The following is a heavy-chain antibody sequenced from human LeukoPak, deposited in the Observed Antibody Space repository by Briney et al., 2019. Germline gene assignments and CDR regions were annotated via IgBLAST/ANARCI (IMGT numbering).Heavy chain of an antibody. V-gene: IGHV4-39*01. CDR2: IYYSGST. CDR3: ARRNGSGVDAFDI. Sequence: SETLSLTCTVSGGSISSSSYYWGWIRQPPGKGLEWIGSIYYSGSTYYNPSLKSRVTISVDTSKNQFSLKLSSVTAADTAVYYCARRNGSGVDAFDIWGQGTMVTVSS. CDR1: GGSISSSSYY. D-gene: IGHD3-10*01. J-gene: IGHJ3*02.